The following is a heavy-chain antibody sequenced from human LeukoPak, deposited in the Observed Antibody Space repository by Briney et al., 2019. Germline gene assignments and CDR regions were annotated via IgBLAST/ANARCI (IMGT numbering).Heavy chain of an antibody. CDR2: IIPILGIA. CDR3: ARATGHSGSYYYYGMDV. CDR1: GGTFSSYA. V-gene: IGHV1-69*04. D-gene: IGHD1-26*01. J-gene: IGHJ6*02. Sequence: SVKVSCKASGGTFSSYAISWVRQAPGQGLEWMGRIIPILGIANYAQKFRGRVTITADKSTSTAYMELSSLRSEDTAVYYCARATGHSGSYYYYGMDVRGQGTTVTVSS.